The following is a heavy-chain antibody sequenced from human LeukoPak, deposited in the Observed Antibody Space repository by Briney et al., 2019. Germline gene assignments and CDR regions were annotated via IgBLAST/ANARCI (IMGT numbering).Heavy chain of an antibody. D-gene: IGHD4-11*01. CDR1: GFTVSSNY. CDR3: ARQVYSNVIDY. J-gene: IGHJ4*02. Sequence: GSLRLSCAASGFTVSSNYMSWVRQPPGKGLEWIGYIYYSGSTNYNPSLKSRVTISVDTSKNQFSLKLSSVTASDTAVSYCARQVYSNVIDYWGQGTLVTVSS. CDR2: IYYSGST. V-gene: IGHV4-59*02.